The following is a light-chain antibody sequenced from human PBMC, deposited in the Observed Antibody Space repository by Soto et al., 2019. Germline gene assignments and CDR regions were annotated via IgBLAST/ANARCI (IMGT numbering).Light chain of an antibody. CDR1: SANIGSNS. CDR2: SSN. V-gene: IGLV1-44*01. CDR3: AAWDDSLKGYV. Sequence: QSVLTQPPSASGTPGQRVTISCSGSSANIGSNSVSWYQQLPGTAPKLLMYSSNQRPSGVPDRFSGSKSGTSASLAISGLQSEDEAEYYCAAWDDSLKGYVFGTGTKLTVL. J-gene: IGLJ1*01.